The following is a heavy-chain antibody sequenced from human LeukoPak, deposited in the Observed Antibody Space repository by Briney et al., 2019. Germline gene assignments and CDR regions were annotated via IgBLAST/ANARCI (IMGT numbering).Heavy chain of an antibody. Sequence: ASVKVSCKASGYTFTGYYMHWVRQAPGQGLEWMGWINPNSGGTNYAQKFQGWVTMTRDTSISTAYMELSRLRSDDTAVYYCARGKYYYDSSGYYYVLDYWGQGTLVTVSS. CDR1: GYTFTGYY. CDR2: INPNSGGT. J-gene: IGHJ4*02. V-gene: IGHV1-2*04. CDR3: ARGKYYYDSSGYYYVLDY. D-gene: IGHD3-22*01.